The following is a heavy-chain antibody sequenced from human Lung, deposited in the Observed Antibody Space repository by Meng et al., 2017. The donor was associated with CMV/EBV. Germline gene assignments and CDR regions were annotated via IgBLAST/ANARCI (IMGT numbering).Heavy chain of an antibody. D-gene: IGHD3-22*01. J-gene: IGHJ6*02. CDR2: IFSNDEK. Sequence: SGPXLAXPTETLTLTCTVSGFSLSNARMGVCWIRQPPGKALEWLAHIFSNDEKSYSTSLKSRLTISKDTTKSQVVLTMTNMDPVDTATYYCARHLPTYYYDSSGYYYPYYYYGMDVWGQGTTVTVSS. V-gene: IGHV2-26*01. CDR1: GFSLSNARMG. CDR3: ARHLPTYYYDSSGYYYPYYYYGMDV.